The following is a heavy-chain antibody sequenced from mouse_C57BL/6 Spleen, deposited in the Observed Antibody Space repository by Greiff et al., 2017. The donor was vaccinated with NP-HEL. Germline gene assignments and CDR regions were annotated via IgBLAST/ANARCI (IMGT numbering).Heavy chain of an antibody. D-gene: IGHD2-4*01. Sequence: QVQLQQSGAELVRPGASVKLSCKASGYTFTSYGISWVKQRPEQGLEWIGEINPRSGNTYYNEKFKGKATLTADKSSSTAYMELRSLTSEDSAVYFGARKYYDFWYYFDYWGQGTTLTVSS. J-gene: IGHJ2*01. CDR1: GYTFTSYG. CDR2: INPRSGNT. V-gene: IGHV1-81*01. CDR3: ARKYYDFWYYFDY.